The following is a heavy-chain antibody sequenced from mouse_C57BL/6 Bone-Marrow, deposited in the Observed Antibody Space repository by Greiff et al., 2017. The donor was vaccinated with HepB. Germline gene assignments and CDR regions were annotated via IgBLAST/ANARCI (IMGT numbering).Heavy chain of an antibody. CDR3: ALSTMDY. J-gene: IGHJ2*01. CDR1: GYTFTSYG. D-gene: IGHD2-1*01. CDR2: IYPGSGST. V-gene: IGHV1-55*01. Sequence: QVQLQQPGAELVKPGASVKMSCKASGYTFTSYGITWVKQRHGQGLEWIGDIYPGSGSTSYNEKFKSKATLTVHKSSSTAYMQLSSLTSEDSSVSFCALSTMDYWGQGPTLTVSS.